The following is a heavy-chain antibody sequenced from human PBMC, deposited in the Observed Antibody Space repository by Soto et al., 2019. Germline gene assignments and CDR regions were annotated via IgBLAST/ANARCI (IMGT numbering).Heavy chain of an antibody. CDR1: GFTFSDYN. Sequence: EVQLVESGGGLVKPGGSLRLSCVASGFTFSDYNMNWVRQAPGKGLEWVASIGSSGNYIFYADSVKGRFTISRDSAKNSQYLQMNRLRADDTAVYYCARGDHGEYVLYFHHWGQGTLVTVSS. CDR3: ARGDHGEYVLYFHH. V-gene: IGHV3-21*01. D-gene: IGHD4-17*01. J-gene: IGHJ1*01. CDR2: IGSSGNYI.